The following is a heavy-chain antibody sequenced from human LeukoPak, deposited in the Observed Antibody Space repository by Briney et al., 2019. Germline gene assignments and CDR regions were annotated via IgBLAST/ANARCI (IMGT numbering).Heavy chain of an antibody. D-gene: IGHD7-27*01. J-gene: IGHJ4*02. CDR2: ISSSGSTI. Sequence: GGSLRLSCAASGFTFSSYGMNWVRQAPGKGLEWVSYISSSGSTIYYADSVKGRFTISRDNSKNTLYLQMNSLRAEDTAVYYCAKLGHSEAPGASFDYWGQGTLVTVSS. V-gene: IGHV3-48*01. CDR3: AKLGHSEAPGASFDY. CDR1: GFTFSSYG.